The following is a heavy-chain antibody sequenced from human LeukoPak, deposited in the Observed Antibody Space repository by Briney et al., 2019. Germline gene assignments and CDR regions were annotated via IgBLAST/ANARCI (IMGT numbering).Heavy chain of an antibody. Sequence: GGSLRLSCAASGFTFSSYSMNWVRQAPGKGLEWVSYISSSSSTIYYADSVKGRFTISRDNAKNSLYLQMNSLRAEDTAVYYCASSYGDRYYGSGSYYKYYFDYWGQGTLVTVSS. CDR2: ISSSSSTI. CDR1: GFTFSSYS. V-gene: IGHV3-48*04. J-gene: IGHJ4*02. CDR3: ASSYGDRYYGSGSYYKYYFDY. D-gene: IGHD3-10*01.